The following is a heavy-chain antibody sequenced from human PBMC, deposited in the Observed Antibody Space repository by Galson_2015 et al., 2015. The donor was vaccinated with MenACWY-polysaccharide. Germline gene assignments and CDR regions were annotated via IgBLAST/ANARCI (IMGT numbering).Heavy chain of an antibody. D-gene: IGHD4-17*01. CDR1: GYTFTTYA. V-gene: IGHV7-4-1*02. Sequence: SVKVSCKASGYTFTTYAINWVRQAPGQGLEWMGGINTITGNPTYAQGFTGRFVFSLDASVTTAYLHISGLKAEDTAVYYCARDPKQKPTTVPTGRSDYWGQGTLVTVAS. CDR3: ARDPKQKPTTVPTGRSDY. J-gene: IGHJ4*02. CDR2: INTITGNP.